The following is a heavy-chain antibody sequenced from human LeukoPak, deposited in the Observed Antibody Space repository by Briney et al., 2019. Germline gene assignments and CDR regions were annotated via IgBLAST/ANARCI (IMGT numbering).Heavy chain of an antibody. Sequence: PGGSLRLSCAASGFTVSSNYMSWVRQAPGKGLEWVSFIYSGGSTYYAESVKGRFTISRHNSKNTLYRQMSSLRAEDTAVYYCASSKDGYLDYWGQGTLVTVSS. CDR1: GFTVSSNY. J-gene: IGHJ4*02. CDR2: IYSGGST. CDR3: ASSKDGYLDY. D-gene: IGHD5-24*01. V-gene: IGHV3-53*04.